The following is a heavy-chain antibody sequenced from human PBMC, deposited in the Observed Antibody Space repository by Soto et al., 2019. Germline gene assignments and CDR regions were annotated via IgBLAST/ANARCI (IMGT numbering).Heavy chain of an antibody. CDR2: ISAYNGNT. V-gene: IGHV1-18*01. CDR1: GYTFTSYG. J-gene: IGHJ4*02. D-gene: IGHD3-9*01. CDR3: AGGPSLRYFDWLLGYRLDY. Sequence: GASVKVSCKASGYTFTSYGISWVRQAPGQGLEWMGWISAYNGNTNYAQKLQGRVTMTTDTSTSTAYMELRSLRSDDTAVYYCAGGPSLRYFDWLLGYRLDYWGQGTLVTVSS.